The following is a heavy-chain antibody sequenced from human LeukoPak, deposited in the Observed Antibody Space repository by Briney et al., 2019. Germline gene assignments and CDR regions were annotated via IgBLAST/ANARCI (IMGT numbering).Heavy chain of an antibody. V-gene: IGHV4-61*05. CDR1: GGSISSSSYY. Sequence: SETLSLTCTVSGGSISSSSYYWGWIRQPPGKGLEWIGYIYYSGSTNYNPSLKSRVTISVDTSKNQFSLKLSSVTAADTAVYYCASYGDYINDSSGYYTDAFDIWGQGTMVTVSS. D-gene: IGHD3-22*01. CDR2: IYYSGST. J-gene: IGHJ3*02. CDR3: ASYGDYINDSSGYYTDAFDI.